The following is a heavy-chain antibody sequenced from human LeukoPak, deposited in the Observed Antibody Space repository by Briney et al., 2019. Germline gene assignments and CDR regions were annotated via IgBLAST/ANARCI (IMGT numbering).Heavy chain of an antibody. CDR3: TRMTTGHDY. CDR1: GVSLNDYY. V-gene: IGHV4-34*01. Sequence: PSETLSLTCAVSGVSLNDYYWSWVRQTPGKGLEWIGEINHSGYTNDSPSLKSRVTISIDTSRKQFSLNLRSVTIADTGIYYCTRMTTGHDYWGQGTLVTVSS. J-gene: IGHJ4*02. CDR2: INHSGYT. D-gene: IGHD4-17*01.